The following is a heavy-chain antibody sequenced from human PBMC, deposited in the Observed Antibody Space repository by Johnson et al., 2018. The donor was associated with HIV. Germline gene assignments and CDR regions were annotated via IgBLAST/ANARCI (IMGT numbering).Heavy chain of an antibody. CDR1: GFTFTTYA. J-gene: IGHJ3*02. D-gene: IGHD7-27*01. Sequence: QEQLVESGGGMVQPGRSLRLSCAASGFTFTTYAMHWVRQAPGKGLEWVAVISYDGSNKYYADSVKGRFTISRDNSKNTLYLQMNSLRAEDTAVYYCASSWGNAFEIWGQGTMV. CDR3: ASSWGNAFEI. CDR2: ISYDGSNK. V-gene: IGHV3-30*04.